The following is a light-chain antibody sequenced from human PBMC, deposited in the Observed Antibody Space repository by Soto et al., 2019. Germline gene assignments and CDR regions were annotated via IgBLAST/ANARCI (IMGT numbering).Light chain of an antibody. CDR1: QSIGNW. CDR3: QQYNEYPLT. CDR2: KAS. Sequence: DIHMTHSPSTLSASVGDRVTVTCRASQSIGNWVAWYQQKPGKAPKFLLYKASSLESGVPSKFSGSGSGTEFTRTISSLQPDDFATYSCQQYNEYPLTFGGGTKVEIK. V-gene: IGKV1-5*03. J-gene: IGKJ4*01.